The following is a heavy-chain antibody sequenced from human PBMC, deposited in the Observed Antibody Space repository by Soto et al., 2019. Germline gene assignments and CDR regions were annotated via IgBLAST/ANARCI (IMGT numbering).Heavy chain of an antibody. J-gene: IGHJ5*02. V-gene: IGHV1-3*01. CDR1: GYTFTSYA. Sequence: ASVKVSCKASGYTFTSYAMHWVRQAPGQRLEWMGWINAGNGNTKYSQKFQGRVTITRDTSASTAHMELSSLRSEDTAVYYCARVLGYCSSTSCYTLFDPWGQGTLVTVSS. CDR2: INAGNGNT. CDR3: ARVLGYCSSTSCYTLFDP. D-gene: IGHD2-2*02.